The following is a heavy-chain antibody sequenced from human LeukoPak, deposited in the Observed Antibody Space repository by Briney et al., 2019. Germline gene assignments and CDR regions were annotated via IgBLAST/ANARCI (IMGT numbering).Heavy chain of an antibody. CDR3: ARAKGPDNYYDSSGFQH. V-gene: IGHV1-69*13. D-gene: IGHD3-22*01. CDR1: GGTFISYA. CDR2: IIPIFGTA. Sequence: SVKVSCKASGGTFISYAISWVRQAPGQGLEWMGGIIPIFGTANYAQKFQGRVTITADESTSTAYMELSSLRSEDTAVYYCARAKGPDNYYDSSGFQHWGQGTLVTVSS. J-gene: IGHJ1*01.